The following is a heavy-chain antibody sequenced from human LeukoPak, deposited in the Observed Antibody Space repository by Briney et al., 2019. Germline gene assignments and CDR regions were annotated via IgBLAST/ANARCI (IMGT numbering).Heavy chain of an antibody. CDR2: IYYSGST. V-gene: IGHV4-39*07. CDR1: GGSISSSSYY. J-gene: IGHJ4*02. Sequence: PSETLSLTCTVSGGSISSSSYYWGWIRQPPGKGLEWIGSIYYSGSTNYNPSLKSRVTISVDTSKNQFSLKLSSVTAADTAVYYCARKGYSSGWYRDYWGQGTLVTVSS. D-gene: IGHD6-19*01. CDR3: ARKGYSSGWYRDY.